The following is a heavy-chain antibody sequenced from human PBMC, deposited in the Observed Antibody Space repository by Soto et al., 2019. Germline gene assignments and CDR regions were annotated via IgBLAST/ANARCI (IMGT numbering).Heavy chain of an antibody. V-gene: IGHV1-69*06. CDR3: AKFDPLGELLWFAP. CDR2: IIPIFGTV. Sequence: QEQLVQSGAEVKKPGSSVKVSCRASGGTFSNYAISWVRQAPGRGLEWVGGIIPIFGTVVYAQNLQGRVTITADNSTRMAYMELSSLRSDDTAVYYCAKFDPLGELLWFAPWGQGTLVTVSS. CDR1: GGTFSNYA. J-gene: IGHJ5*02. D-gene: IGHD3-16*01.